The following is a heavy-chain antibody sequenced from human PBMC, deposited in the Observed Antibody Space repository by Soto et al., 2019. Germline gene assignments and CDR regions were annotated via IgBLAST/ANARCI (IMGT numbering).Heavy chain of an antibody. J-gene: IGHJ4*02. Sequence: VQLVESGGNVLQPGVSLRLSCAASGFISSSYWMHWVRQAPGKGLVWVSRINRDGSRTDYADSVKGRFAVSRDNAKNTVLLQMNSLRADDTAVYYCARGVNGYYYVDYWGQGTLVTVSS. CDR2: INRDGSRT. CDR1: GFISSSYW. CDR3: ARGVNGYYYVDY. V-gene: IGHV3-74*01. D-gene: IGHD2-8*01.